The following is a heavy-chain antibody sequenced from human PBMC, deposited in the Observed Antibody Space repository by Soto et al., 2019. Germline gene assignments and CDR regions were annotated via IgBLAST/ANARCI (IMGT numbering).Heavy chain of an antibody. Sequence: PGESLKISCKGSGYSFTSYWISWVRQMPGKGLEWMGRIDPSDSYTNYSPSFQGHVTISADKSISTAYLQWSSLKASDTAMYYCASIVVVPALTPRDYYYGMDVWGQGTTVTVSS. J-gene: IGHJ6*02. V-gene: IGHV5-10-1*01. CDR2: IDPSDSYT. CDR3: ASIVVVPALTPRDYYYGMDV. CDR1: GYSFTSYW. D-gene: IGHD2-2*01.